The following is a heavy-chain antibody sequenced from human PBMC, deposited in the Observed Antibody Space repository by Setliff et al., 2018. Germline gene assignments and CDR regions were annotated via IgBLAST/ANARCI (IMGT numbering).Heavy chain of an antibody. Sequence: SETLSLTCAVYGGSFTGYYWTWIRQPAGKGLEWIGQIYTSWSTNYNPSLKSRVTISLDTSKNQFSLKLTSVTAADAAVYYCARGRNIAARLFDSWGQGTRVTVSS. J-gene: IGHJ4*02. CDR3: ARGRNIAARLFDS. CDR2: IYTSWST. V-gene: IGHV4-59*10. CDR1: GGSFTGYY. D-gene: IGHD6-6*01.